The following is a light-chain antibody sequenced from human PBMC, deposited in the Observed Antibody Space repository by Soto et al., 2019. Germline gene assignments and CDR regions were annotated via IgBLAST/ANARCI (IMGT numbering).Light chain of an antibody. Sequence: DIQMTQSTSTLSASVGDRVTITCRASQSISSWLAWYQQKPGKAPKLLLYKASSLESGVPSRFSGSGSGTEFTLTISSLQPDDFATYYCQQYNSYSRYTFGQGTKLEIK. CDR1: QSISSW. J-gene: IGKJ2*01. CDR3: QQYNSYSRYT. CDR2: KAS. V-gene: IGKV1-5*03.